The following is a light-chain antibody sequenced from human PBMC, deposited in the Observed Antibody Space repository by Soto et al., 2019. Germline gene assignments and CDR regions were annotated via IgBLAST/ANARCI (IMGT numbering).Light chain of an antibody. Sequence: DIQMTQYPSALSASVGARVTIRCGASQSIGSWLAWYQKKQGKAPKLLICDASKLESGVPSRFSGSGYGTELTLTISSLQTDDFATYYCQKYNSYLWTFGQGTKVDIK. CDR2: DAS. CDR3: QKYNSYLWT. CDR1: QSIGSW. V-gene: IGKV1-5*01. J-gene: IGKJ1*01.